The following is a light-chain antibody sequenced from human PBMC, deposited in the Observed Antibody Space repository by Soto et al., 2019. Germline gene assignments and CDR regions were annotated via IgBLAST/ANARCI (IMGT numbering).Light chain of an antibody. J-gene: IGKJ3*01. CDR1: QSISSN. Sequence: EIVMTQSPATLSVSPGERATLSCRASQSISSNLAWYQQRPGQAPRLLVYGASTRATGVPARFSGSGSGTEFSRTISSLQSEDFALYYCQQYDSWPPLFTFGPGTKVDLK. CDR2: GAS. CDR3: QQYDSWPPLFT. V-gene: IGKV3-15*01.